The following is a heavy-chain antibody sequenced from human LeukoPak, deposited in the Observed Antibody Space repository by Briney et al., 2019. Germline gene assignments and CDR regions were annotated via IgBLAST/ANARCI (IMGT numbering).Heavy chain of an antibody. Sequence: SETLSLTCGVYGGSFSGYYWSWIRQPPGKGLEWIGEINHSGSTNYNPYLKSRVTISVDTSKNQFSLKLSSVTAADTAVYYCATDSNDAFDIWGQGTMVTVSS. J-gene: IGHJ3*02. CDR2: INHSGST. V-gene: IGHV4-34*01. CDR1: GGSFSGYY. CDR3: ATDSNDAFDI.